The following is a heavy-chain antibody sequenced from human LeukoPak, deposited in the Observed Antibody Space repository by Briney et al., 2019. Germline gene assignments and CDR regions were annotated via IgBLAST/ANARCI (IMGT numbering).Heavy chain of an antibody. D-gene: IGHD2-15*01. J-gene: IGHJ5*02. CDR2: IYHSGPT. V-gene: IGHV4-4*02. Sequence: SETLSLTCAVSGGSISSSNWWSWVRPPPGKGLEWIGEIYHSGPTNYNPSLKSRVTISVDKSKNQFSLKLSSVTAADTAVYYCARADLGYCRGGSCYSLDPWGQGTLVTVSS. CDR3: ARADLGYCRGGSCYSLDP. CDR1: GGSISSSNW.